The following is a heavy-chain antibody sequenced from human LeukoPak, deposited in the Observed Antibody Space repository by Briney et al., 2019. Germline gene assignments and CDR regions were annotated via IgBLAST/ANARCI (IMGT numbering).Heavy chain of an antibody. V-gene: IGHV2-26*01. D-gene: IGHD1-26*01. CDR1: GFSLSNARMG. Sequence: SGPTLVNPTETLTLTCTVSGFSLSNARMGVSWIRQPPGKALEWLAHIFSNDEKSYSTSLKSRLTISKDTPKSQVVLTMTNMDPVDTATYYCARLYSGSYWGYYYYYMDVWGKGTTVTVSS. CDR2: IFSNDEK. J-gene: IGHJ6*03. CDR3: ARLYSGSYWGYYYYYMDV.